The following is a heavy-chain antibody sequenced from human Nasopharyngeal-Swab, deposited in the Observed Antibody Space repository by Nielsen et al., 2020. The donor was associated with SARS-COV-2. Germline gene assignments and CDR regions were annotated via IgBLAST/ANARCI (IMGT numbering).Heavy chain of an antibody. CDR2: IYHSGST. D-gene: IGHD2-8*01. CDR3: ARVLYNYYYYYYMDV. J-gene: IGHJ6*03. V-gene: IGHV4-38-2*02. Sequence: WIRQPPGKGLEWIGSIYHSGSTYYNPSLKSRVTISVDTSKNQFSLNLSSVTAADTAVYYCARVLYNYYYYYYMDVWGKGTTVTVSS.